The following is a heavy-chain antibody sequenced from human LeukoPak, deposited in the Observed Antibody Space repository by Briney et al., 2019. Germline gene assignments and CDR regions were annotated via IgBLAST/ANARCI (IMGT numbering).Heavy chain of an antibody. CDR1: GYTFTSYY. CDR3: ARGYCSSTSCSWFDP. Sequence: ASVKVSCKASGYTFTSYYMHWVRQAPGQGLEWMGIINPSGGSTSYAQKFQGRVTMTRDTSTSTVYMELSSLRSEDTAVYHCARGYCSSTSCSWFDPWGQGTLVTVSS. D-gene: IGHD2-2*01. J-gene: IGHJ5*02. CDR2: INPSGGST. V-gene: IGHV1-46*01.